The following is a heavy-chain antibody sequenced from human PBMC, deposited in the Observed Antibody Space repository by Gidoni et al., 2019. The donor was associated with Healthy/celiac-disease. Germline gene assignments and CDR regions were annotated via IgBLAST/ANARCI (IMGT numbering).Heavy chain of an antibody. Sequence: EVQLVQSGAEVKKPGECLEISCKGSGYSCTRYWIGWVRQVPGKGLEWMGISYPGASDTSYSPSFQGQVTISADKSISTAYLQWSSLKASDTAMYYCARLPTFLELADYYYYGMDVWGQGTTVTVSS. CDR1: GYSCTRYW. J-gene: IGHJ6*02. CDR3: ARLPTFLELADYYYYGMDV. V-gene: IGHV5-51*01. CDR2: SYPGASDT. D-gene: IGHD3-3*01.